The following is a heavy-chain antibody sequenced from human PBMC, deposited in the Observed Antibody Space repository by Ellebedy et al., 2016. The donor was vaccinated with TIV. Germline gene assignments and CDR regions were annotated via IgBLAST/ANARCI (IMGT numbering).Heavy chain of an antibody. V-gene: IGHV3-23*01. CDR1: GFTFTDYY. J-gene: IGHJ3*01. CDR3: AKDGVGAAGGDAFDL. CDR2: ISGSGTST. Sequence: GESLKISCAASGFTFTDYYMTWVRQAPGKGLEWVSTISGSGTSTYYADSVKGRFTISRDKSKNTLYLQMGSLRAEDTALYYCAKDGVGAAGGDAFDLWGQGTMVTVSS. D-gene: IGHD2-15*01.